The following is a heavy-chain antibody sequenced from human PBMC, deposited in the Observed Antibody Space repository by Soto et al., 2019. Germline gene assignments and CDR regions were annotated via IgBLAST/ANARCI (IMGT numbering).Heavy chain of an antibody. Sequence: ASVKVSCKASGYTFTSYGISWVRQAPGQGLEWMGWISAYNGNTNYAQKLQGRVTMTTDTSTSTAYMELRSLRSDDTAVYYCASGVVVTAYPPHAFEIWGQGTMVTVSS. CDR2: ISAYNGNT. J-gene: IGHJ3*02. CDR3: ASGVVVTAYPPHAFEI. V-gene: IGHV1-18*01. CDR1: GYTFTSYG. D-gene: IGHD2-21*02.